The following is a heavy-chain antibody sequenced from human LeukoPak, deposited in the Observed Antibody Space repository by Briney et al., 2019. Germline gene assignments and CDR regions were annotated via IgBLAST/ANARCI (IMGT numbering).Heavy chain of an antibody. CDR3: ATTAAAARLAWFDP. CDR1: GGSISSYNW. J-gene: IGHJ5*02. V-gene: IGHV4-4*02. D-gene: IGHD6-13*01. CDR2: IYHSGST. Sequence: SETLSLTCVVSGGSISSYNWWSWVRQPPGKGLEWIGEIYHSGSTNYNPSLKSRVTISLDKSKNQFSLKLSSVTAADTAVYYCATTAAAARLAWFDPWGQGTLVTVSS.